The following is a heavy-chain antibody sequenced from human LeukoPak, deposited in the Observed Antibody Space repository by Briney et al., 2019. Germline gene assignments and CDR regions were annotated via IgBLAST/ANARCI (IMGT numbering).Heavy chain of an antibody. CDR2: ISINGGST. J-gene: IGHJ5*02. V-gene: IGHV3-64D*06. Sequence: GGSLRLSCAASGFTFDDYAMHWVRQAPGKGLYYVSAISINGGSTYYADSVRGRFTISRDNSKNTLYLQMSSLRPDDTAVYYCVRTYDENPLGWFDPWGQGTLVTVSS. CDR3: VRTYDENPLGWFDP. D-gene: IGHD5-12*01. CDR1: GFTFDDYA.